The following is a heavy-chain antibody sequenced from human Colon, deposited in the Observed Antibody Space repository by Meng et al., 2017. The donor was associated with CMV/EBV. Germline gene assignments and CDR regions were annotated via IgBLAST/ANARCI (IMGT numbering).Heavy chain of an antibody. V-gene: IGHV3-48*04. CDR1: GFTFSSYS. J-gene: IGHJ4*02. CDR2: ISSSSDII. D-gene: IGHD6-13*01. Sequence: GESLKISCEASGFTFSSYSMKWGRQTPGKGLEWLAYISSSSDIIYYSESVKGRFTISRDNAKKSFYLQMNSLRIGDTAVYYCARELYSRPDYWGQGTLVTVSS. CDR3: ARELYSRPDY.